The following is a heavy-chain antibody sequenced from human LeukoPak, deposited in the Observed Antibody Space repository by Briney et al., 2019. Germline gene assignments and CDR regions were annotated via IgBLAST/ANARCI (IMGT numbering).Heavy chain of an antibody. J-gene: IGHJ4*02. CDR2: ISGSGGST. V-gene: IGHV3-23*01. D-gene: IGHD3-22*01. CDR3: AKGEYYYDSSGHFDY. CDR1: GFTFSNYA. Sequence: PGGSLRLSCAASGFTFSNYAMSWVRQAPGKGLEWVSAISGSGGSTYYADSVKGRFTISRDNSKNTLYLQMNSLRAEDTAVYYCAKGEYYYDSSGHFDYWGQGTLVTVSS.